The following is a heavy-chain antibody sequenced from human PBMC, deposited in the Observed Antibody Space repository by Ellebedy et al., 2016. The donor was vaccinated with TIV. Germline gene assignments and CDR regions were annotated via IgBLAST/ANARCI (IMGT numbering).Heavy chain of an antibody. V-gene: IGHV3-30*02. Sequence: GESLKISCAASGFTFSRYWMSWVRQAPGKGLEWVAIAHNDETYKFYADSVKGRFTVSRDNSGNTAYLHMSSLRVEDTAVYYCAKDLGFAMDVWGQGTTVTVSS. D-gene: IGHD7-27*01. J-gene: IGHJ6*02. CDR1: GFTFSRYW. CDR3: AKDLGFAMDV. CDR2: AHNDETYK.